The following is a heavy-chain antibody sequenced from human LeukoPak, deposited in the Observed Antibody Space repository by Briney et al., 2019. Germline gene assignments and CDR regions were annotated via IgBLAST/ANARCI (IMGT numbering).Heavy chain of an antibody. CDR1: GFTFSSYA. CDR3: ASMATRYYFDY. J-gene: IGHJ4*02. V-gene: IGHV3-30*04. D-gene: IGHD5-12*01. CDR2: ISYDGSHK. Sequence: GRSLRLSCAASGFTFSSYAMHWVRQAPGKGLEWVAVISYDGSHKYYADSGKGRFTISRDNSKNTLYLQMNSLRAEDTAVYYCASMATRYYFDYWGQGTLVTVSS.